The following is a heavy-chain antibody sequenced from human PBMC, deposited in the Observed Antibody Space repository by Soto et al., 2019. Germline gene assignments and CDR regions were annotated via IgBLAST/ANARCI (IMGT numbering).Heavy chain of an antibody. D-gene: IGHD2-15*01. Sequence: LKLCCECYGDRFTNHLIAWVRQMPGKGLEWMVITFPSKSDTRYNPSFQGHVTISVDRSITTAYLQWSSLRASDTAIYYCGRLEDNRTVVYXWGQGTRFTVSX. CDR3: GRLEDNRTVVYX. J-gene: IGHJ4*02. V-gene: IGHV5-51*01. CDR1: GDRFTNHL. CDR2: TFPSKSDT.